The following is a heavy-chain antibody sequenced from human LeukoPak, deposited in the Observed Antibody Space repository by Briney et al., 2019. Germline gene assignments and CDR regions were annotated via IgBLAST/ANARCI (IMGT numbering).Heavy chain of an antibody. CDR2: ISHSSSYI. CDR1: GFSFSTHT. D-gene: IGHD5-18*01. Sequence: GGSLRLSCVGSGFSFSTHTMIWARQVPGRGLELVSSISHSSSYIDYADSVKGRFTISRDNGKNSVFLEMNSLRVEDTALYYCIRQGYKNTQGEYYYSGLDVWGQGTTVIVS. V-gene: IGHV3-21*01. J-gene: IGHJ6*02. CDR3: IRQGYKNTQGEYYYSGLDV.